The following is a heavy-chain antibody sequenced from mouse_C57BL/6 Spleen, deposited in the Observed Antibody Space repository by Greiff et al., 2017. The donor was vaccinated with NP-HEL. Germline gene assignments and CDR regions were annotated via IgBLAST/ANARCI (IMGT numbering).Heavy chain of an antibody. CDR3: ARKRDYSNNFVY. Sequence: EVQLQQSGPVLVKPGASVKMSCKASGYTFTDYYMNWVKQSHGKSLEWIGVINPYNGGTSYNQKFKGKATLTVDKSSSTAYMELNSLTSEDSAVYYCARKRDYSNNFVYWGQGTTLTVSS. V-gene: IGHV1-19*01. CDR1: GYTFTDYY. CDR2: INPYNGGT. J-gene: IGHJ2*01. D-gene: IGHD2-5*01.